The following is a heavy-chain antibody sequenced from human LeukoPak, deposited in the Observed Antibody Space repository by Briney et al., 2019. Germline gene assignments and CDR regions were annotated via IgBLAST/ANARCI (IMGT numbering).Heavy chain of an antibody. CDR2: ISGSGGST. J-gene: IGHJ4*02. CDR1: GFTFSSYA. CDR3: AKLITGFWSGYYPYYFDY. Sequence: GGSLRLSCAASGFTFSSYAMSWARQAPGKGLEWVSAISGSGGSTYYADSVKGRFTISRDNSKNTLYLQMNSLRAEDTAVYYCAKLITGFWSGYYPYYFDYWGQGTLVTVSS. D-gene: IGHD3-3*01. V-gene: IGHV3-23*01.